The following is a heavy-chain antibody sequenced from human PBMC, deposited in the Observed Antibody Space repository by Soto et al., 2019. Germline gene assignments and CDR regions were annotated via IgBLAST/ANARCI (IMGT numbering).Heavy chain of an antibody. CDR2: VTPSGGS. J-gene: IGHJ3*02. CDR1: DYSISSGYY. Sequence: PSETLSLTCAVSDYSISSGYYWGWIRQPPGKGLEWIGEVTPSGGSNYNPSLKSRVTIPKDTSKNQFSLKVTAVTAADTAVYYCTTSGRRWPDAFDIWAQGAMVTVSS. D-gene: IGHD2-15*01. CDR3: TTSGRRWPDAFDI. V-gene: IGHV4-38-2*01.